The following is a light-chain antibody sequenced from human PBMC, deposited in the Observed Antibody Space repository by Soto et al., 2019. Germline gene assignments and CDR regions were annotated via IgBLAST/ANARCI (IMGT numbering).Light chain of an antibody. J-gene: IGLJ1*01. V-gene: IGLV1-40*01. CDR1: SSNIGAGFD. CDR2: GNV. CDR3: QSYDSNLSGYV. Sequence: QSVLTQPPSVSGAPGQRVTISCTGSSSNIGAGFDVHWYQQLPGTAPKLLIYGNVDRPSGVPDRFSGSKSGTSASLAITGLQAEDEADYYCQSYDSNLSGYVFGTGTKLTVL.